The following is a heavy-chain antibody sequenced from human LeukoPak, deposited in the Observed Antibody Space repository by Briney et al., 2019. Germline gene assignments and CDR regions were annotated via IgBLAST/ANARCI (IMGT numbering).Heavy chain of an antibody. Sequence: GGSLRLSCAASGFTFSSYWMHWVRQAPGKGLVRVSRINSDGSSTSYADSVKGRFTISRDNAKNTLYLQMNSLRAEDTAVYYCAKTTWPAYFDYWGQGTLVTVSS. J-gene: IGHJ4*02. V-gene: IGHV3-74*01. CDR3: AKTTWPAYFDY. CDR2: INSDGSST. D-gene: IGHD4-17*01. CDR1: GFTFSSYW.